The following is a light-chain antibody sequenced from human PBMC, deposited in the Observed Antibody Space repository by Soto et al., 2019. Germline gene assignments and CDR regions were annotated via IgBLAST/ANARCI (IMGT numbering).Light chain of an antibody. CDR2: AAS. V-gene: IGKV1-39*01. J-gene: IGKJ3*01. Sequence: DIQMTQSPSPLSASIGDRVTITCRASQNISDYLNWYQQKPGKAPKLLIYAASSLQSGVPSRFSGSGSGTDFTLTISSLQREDFATYYCQQSYSTPLFTFGPGTKVDIK. CDR1: QNISDY. CDR3: QQSYSTPLFT.